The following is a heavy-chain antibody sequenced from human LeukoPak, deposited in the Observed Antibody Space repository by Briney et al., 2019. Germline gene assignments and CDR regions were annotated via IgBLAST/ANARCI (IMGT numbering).Heavy chain of an antibody. CDR1: GYTFTSYY. J-gene: IGHJ4*02. D-gene: IGHD3-22*01. V-gene: IGHV1-46*01. CDR2: INPSGGST. CDR3: ARVGKPDYDSSGYYYEPYFDY. Sequence: ASVKVSCKASGYTFTSYYMHWVRQAPGQGLEWMGIINPSGGSTSYAQKFQGRVTITRNTSISTAYMELSSLRSEDTAVYYCARVGKPDYDSSGYYYEPYFDYWGQGTLVTVSS.